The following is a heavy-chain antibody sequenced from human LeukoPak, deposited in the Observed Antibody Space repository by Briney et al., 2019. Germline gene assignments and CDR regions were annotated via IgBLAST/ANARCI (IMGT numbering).Heavy chain of an antibody. CDR1: GYTFTVYY. V-gene: IGHV1-2*02. J-gene: IGHJ4*02. CDR3: ARDQGHGGNSWDY. Sequence: ASVKDSCKVSGYTFTVYYMHWVRQAPGQGLEWLGWINPNSGGTNYAQNFQGRVTMTRDTSISTAYMELSRLRSDDTAVYYCARDQGHGGNSWDYWGQGTLVTVSS. D-gene: IGHD4-23*01. CDR2: INPNSGGT.